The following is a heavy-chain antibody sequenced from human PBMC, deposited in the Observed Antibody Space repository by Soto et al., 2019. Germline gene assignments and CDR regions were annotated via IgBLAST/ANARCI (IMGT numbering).Heavy chain of an antibody. Sequence: FGGRWILQEPGKGLEWVAVISYEGSNKYYADSVKGRFTISRDNSKNTLYLQMNSLRAEDTAVYYCYSSSWPPPRYYYGIGVWGQGPTVTVYS. CDR2: ISYEGSNK. D-gene: IGHD6-13*01. J-gene: IGHJ6*02. CDR3: YSSSWPPPRYYYGIGV. V-gene: IGHV3-30*03. CDR1: FG.